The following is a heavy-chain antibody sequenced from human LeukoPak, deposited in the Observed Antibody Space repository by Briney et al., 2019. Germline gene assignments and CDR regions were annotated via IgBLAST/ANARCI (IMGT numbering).Heavy chain of an antibody. CDR2: INPNSGGT. V-gene: IGHV1-2*02. Sequence: GASVKVSCKASGYTFTGYYMHWVRQAPGQRLEWMGWINPNSGGTNYAQKFQGRVTMTRDTSISTAYMELGRLRSDDTAVYYCARERYSSSSLDYWGQGTLVTVSS. CDR3: ARERYSSSSLDY. D-gene: IGHD6-6*01. CDR1: GYTFTGYY. J-gene: IGHJ4*02.